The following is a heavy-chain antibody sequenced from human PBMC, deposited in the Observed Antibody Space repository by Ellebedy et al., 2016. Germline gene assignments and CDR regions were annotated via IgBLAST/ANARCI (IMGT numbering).Heavy chain of an antibody. CDR1: RGSISLSY. D-gene: IGHD5-18*01. Sequence: SETLSLXXTVSRGSISLSYWSWIRQPAGKGLEWIGRIYSSGSTNYHPSLKSRVTMSVDTSKNQFSLKLSSVTAADTAVYYCAREDTILNRTSYFYYYYMDVWGKGATVTVSS. V-gene: IGHV4-4*07. CDR2: IYSSGST. CDR3: AREDTILNRTSYFYYYYMDV. J-gene: IGHJ6*03.